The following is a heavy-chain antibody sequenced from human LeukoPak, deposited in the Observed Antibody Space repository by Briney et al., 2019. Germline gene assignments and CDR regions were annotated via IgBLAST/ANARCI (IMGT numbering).Heavy chain of an antibody. CDR1: GFTFSSYA. CDR2: ISGSGGST. Sequence: GGSLRLSCAASGFTFSSYAMSWVRQAPGKGLEWVSAISGSGGSTYYADSVKGQFTISRDNSKNTLYLQMNSLRAEDTAVYYCAREGMVGIYYFDYWGQGTLVTVSS. CDR3: AREGMVGIYYFDY. J-gene: IGHJ4*02. V-gene: IGHV3-23*01. D-gene: IGHD3-10*01.